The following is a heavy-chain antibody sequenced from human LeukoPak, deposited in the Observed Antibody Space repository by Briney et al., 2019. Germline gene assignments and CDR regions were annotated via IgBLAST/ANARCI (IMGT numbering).Heavy chain of an antibody. CDR3: ARGSTYTWLQLWPHFAY. CDR1: GYTFTSYG. CDR2: ISAYNGNT. J-gene: IGHJ4*01. Sequence: DAVNVSCKASGYTFTSYGSSCVRQAPGQGLEWMGWISAYNGNTNYAQKLQGRVTMTTDTSTSTAHMEPRSLRSDDTAVYYCARGSTYTWLQLWPHFAYSGHGNLLSVSS. V-gene: IGHV1-18*01. D-gene: IGHD5-18*01.